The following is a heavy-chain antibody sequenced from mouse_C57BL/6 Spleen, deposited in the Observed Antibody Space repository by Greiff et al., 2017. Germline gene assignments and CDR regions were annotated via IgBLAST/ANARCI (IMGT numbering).Heavy chain of an antibody. CDR1: GFNIKNTY. Sequence: VHVKQSVAELVRPGASVKLSCTASGFNIKNTYMHWVKQRPEQGLEWIGRIDPANGNTKYAPKFQGKATITADASSNTAYLQLSSLTSEDTAIYYCARSTTVVGGYFDDWGQGTTLTVSS. V-gene: IGHV14-3*01. CDR3: ARSTTVVGGYFDD. J-gene: IGHJ2*01. CDR2: IDPANGNT. D-gene: IGHD1-1*01.